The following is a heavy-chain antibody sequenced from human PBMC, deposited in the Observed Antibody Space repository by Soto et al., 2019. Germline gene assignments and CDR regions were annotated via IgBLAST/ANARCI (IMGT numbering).Heavy chain of an antibody. CDR2: ISAYDGKT. V-gene: IGHV1-18*01. CDR1: GYTFNTYG. CDR3: AKDRDSNSWPSRDV. J-gene: IGHJ6*02. D-gene: IGHD3-22*01. Sequence: GASVKVSCKTSGYTFNTYGINWVRQAPGQGLELMGWISAYDGKTTYAEKFQGRVTLTTDTSTSTAYMELRSLRSDDTAIYYCAKDRDSNSWPSRDVWGPGTTVTVSS.